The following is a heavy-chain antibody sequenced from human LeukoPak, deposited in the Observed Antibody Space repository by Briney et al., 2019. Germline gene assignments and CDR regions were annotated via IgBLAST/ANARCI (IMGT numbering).Heavy chain of an antibody. Sequence: GGSLRLSCAASGFTFTSYAMSWVRQAPGKGLEWVSAISGSGGSTYYADSVKGRFTISRDNSKRTLFLQMNSLRAEDTAVYYCAKDPRVGSRVATPCHWGQGTLVTVSS. J-gene: IGHJ4*02. CDR1: GFTFTSYA. CDR3: AKDPRVGSRVATPCH. V-gene: IGHV3-23*01. CDR2: ISGSGGST. D-gene: IGHD5-24*01.